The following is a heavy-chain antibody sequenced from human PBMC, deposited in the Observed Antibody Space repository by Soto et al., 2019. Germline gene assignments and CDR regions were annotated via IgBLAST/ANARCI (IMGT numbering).Heavy chain of an antibody. D-gene: IGHD6-6*01. V-gene: IGHV3-48*02. CDR3: ARQEYSILSYGMDV. CDR2: ISSSSSTI. Sequence: EVQLVESGGGLVQPGGSLRLSCAASGFTFSSYSMNWVRQAPGKGLEWVSYISSSSSTIYYADSVTGRFTISRDNAKNSLYLQMNSLRDEDTAVYYCARQEYSILSYGMDVWGQGTTVTVSS. J-gene: IGHJ6*02. CDR1: GFTFSSYS.